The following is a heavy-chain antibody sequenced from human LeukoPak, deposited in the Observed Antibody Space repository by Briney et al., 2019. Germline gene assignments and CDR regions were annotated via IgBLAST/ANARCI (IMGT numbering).Heavy chain of an antibody. CDR1: GFNFNDAW. J-gene: IGHJ4*02. Sequence: PGGSLRLSCAASGFNFNDAWMDWVRQVLGKGLEWVGRIKSKVYSATADYAAPVMGRFTISRDDSKSTLYLQMNSLKIGDTAVYYCAALGFGDFSASDNWGQGTLVTVSS. V-gene: IGHV3-15*01. D-gene: IGHD3-10*01. CDR2: IKSKVYSATA. CDR3: AALGFGDFSASDN.